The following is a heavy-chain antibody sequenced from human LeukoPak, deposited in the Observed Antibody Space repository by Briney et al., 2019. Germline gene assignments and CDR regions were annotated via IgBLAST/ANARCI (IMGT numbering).Heavy chain of an antibody. V-gene: IGHV1-2*06. CDR2: INPNSGGT. J-gene: IGHJ6*02. CDR3: ARDGGYCSSGTICYSRAEYYYYGMDV. CDR1: GYTFTSYY. D-gene: IGHD2-2*01. Sequence: VASVKVSCKASGYTFTSYYMHWVRQAPGQGLEWMGRINPNSGGTNYAQKFQGRVTMTRDTSISTVYKELSRLRSDDTAVYYCARDGGYCSSGTICYSRAEYYYYGMDVWGQGTTVTVSS.